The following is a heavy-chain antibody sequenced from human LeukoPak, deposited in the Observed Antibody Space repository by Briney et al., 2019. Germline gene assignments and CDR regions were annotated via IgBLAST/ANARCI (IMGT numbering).Heavy chain of an antibody. CDR3: AGSPTVDAAFDI. J-gene: IGHJ3*02. Sequence: GGSLRLSCAASGFTFSSYAMSWVRQAPGKGLEWVSSISGSGGSTYYADSVRGRFTVSRDNSRNTLALQMNSQRAEDTAVYYCAGSPTVDAAFDIWGQGTMVTVSS. CDR1: GFTFSSYA. D-gene: IGHD4-23*01. CDR2: ISGSGGST. V-gene: IGHV3-23*01.